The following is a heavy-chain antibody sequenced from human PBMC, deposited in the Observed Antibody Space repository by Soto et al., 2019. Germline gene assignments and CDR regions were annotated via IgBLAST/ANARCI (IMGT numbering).Heavy chain of an antibody. CDR2: ITHSGST. J-gene: IGHJ5*02. Sequence: SETLALTCAVYGGSCSGYYWSWIRQPPGKGLEWIGEITHSGSTNYNPSLKRRVTISVDTSKNQFSLKLSSVTAADKAVYYCARALRGDFWRGNWFDPWGQGTLVTVS. V-gene: IGHV4-34*01. CDR3: ARALRGDFWRGNWFDP. CDR1: GGSCSGYY. D-gene: IGHD3-3*01.